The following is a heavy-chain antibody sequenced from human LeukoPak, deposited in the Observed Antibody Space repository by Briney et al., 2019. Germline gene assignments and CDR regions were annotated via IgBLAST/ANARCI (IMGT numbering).Heavy chain of an antibody. CDR1: GYTFTSYG. J-gene: IGHJ6*02. D-gene: IGHD3-10*01. Sequence: EASVKVSCKASGYTFTSYGISWVRQAPGQGLGWMGWISAYNGNTNYAQKLQGRVTMTTDTSTSTAYMELRSLRSDDTAVYYCARVRGSGSPTPYYYYGMDVWGQGTTVTVSS. V-gene: IGHV1-18*01. CDR3: ARVRGSGSPTPYYYYGMDV. CDR2: ISAYNGNT.